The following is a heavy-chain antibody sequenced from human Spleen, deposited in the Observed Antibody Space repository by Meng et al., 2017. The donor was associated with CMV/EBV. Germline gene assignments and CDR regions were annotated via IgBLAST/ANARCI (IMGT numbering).Heavy chain of an antibody. CDR1: GFTFSSYW. J-gene: IGHJ6*02. Sequence: GGSLRLSCAASGFTFSSYWMSWVRQAPGKGLEWFSGIDWNGGSTGYADSVKGRFTISRDNAKNSLYLQMNSLRAEDTALYYCARVFGYYYGLDVWGQGTTVTVSS. CDR2: IDWNGGST. CDR3: ARVFGYYYGLDV. D-gene: IGHD3-16*01. V-gene: IGHV3-20*04.